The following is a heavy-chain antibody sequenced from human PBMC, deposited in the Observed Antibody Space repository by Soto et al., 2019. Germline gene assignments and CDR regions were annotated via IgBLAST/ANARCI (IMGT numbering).Heavy chain of an antibody. Sequence: ASVKVSCKASGYTFTGYYMHWVRQAPGQGLEWMGWINPNSGGTNYAQKFQGWVTMTRDTSISTAYMELSRLRSDDTAVYYCARDQYGSGSYRGDAFDIWGQGTMVTVSS. V-gene: IGHV1-2*04. CDR1: GYTFTGYY. J-gene: IGHJ3*02. CDR2: INPNSGGT. D-gene: IGHD3-10*01. CDR3: ARDQYGSGSYRGDAFDI.